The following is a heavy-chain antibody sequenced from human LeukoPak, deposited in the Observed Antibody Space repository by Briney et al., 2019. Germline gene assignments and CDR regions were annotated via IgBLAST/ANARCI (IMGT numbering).Heavy chain of an antibody. V-gene: IGHV3-49*04. J-gene: IGHJ3*02. CDR3: ARESVLLLNAFDI. CDR1: GFTFGDYA. D-gene: IGHD3-10*01. Sequence: GGSLRLSCTASGFTFGDYAMSWVRQAPGKGLEWVGFIRSKAYGGTTEYAASVKGRFTISRDDSKSIAYLQMNSLKTEDTAVYYCARESVLLLNAFDIWGQGTMVTVSS. CDR2: IRSKAYGGTT.